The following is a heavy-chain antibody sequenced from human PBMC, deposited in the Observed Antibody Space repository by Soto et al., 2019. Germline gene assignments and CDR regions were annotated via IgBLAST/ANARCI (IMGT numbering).Heavy chain of an antibody. Sequence: LSLTCTVSGGSLSYGGYYWTWIRQYPGKGLEWIGYIYYTGKTYYNPSLKSRVSMSADTSKNQFSLKLSSVTAADTAVYYCASYYWGLDYWGQGTLVTVSS. CDR1: GGSLSYGGYY. D-gene: IGHD3-10*01. CDR2: IYYTGKT. J-gene: IGHJ4*02. V-gene: IGHV4-31*03. CDR3: ASYYWGLDY.